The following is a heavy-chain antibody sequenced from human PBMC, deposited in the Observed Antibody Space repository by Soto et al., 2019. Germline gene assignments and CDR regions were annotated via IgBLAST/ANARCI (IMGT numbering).Heavy chain of an antibody. V-gene: IGHV5-10-1*01. CDR2: IDPSDSYT. J-gene: IGHJ6*02. D-gene: IGHD6-13*01. CDR3: ARAPAAGIYYYYYYGMDV. Sequence: PGESLKISCKGSGYSFTSYWISWVRQMPGKGLEWMGRIDPSDSYTNYSPSFQGHVTIPADKSISTACLQWSSLKASDTAMYYCARAPAAGIYYYYYYGMDVWGQGTTVTVSS. CDR1: GYSFTSYW.